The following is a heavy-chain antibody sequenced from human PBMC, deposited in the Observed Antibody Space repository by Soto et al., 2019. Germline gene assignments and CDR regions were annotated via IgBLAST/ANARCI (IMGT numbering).Heavy chain of an antibody. CDR1: GGSISSGDYF. CDR3: ARASSGFVHYLDY. V-gene: IGHV4-30-4*01. D-gene: IGHD6-19*01. CDR2: IYYSGST. J-gene: IGHJ4*02. Sequence: SETLSLTCTVSGGSISSGDYFWSWIRQSPGKGLEWIGYIYYSGSTYYNPSLKSRVTISVDTSKNQFSLKLNSVTAADTAVYYCARASSGFVHYLDYQGQIALVTVSS.